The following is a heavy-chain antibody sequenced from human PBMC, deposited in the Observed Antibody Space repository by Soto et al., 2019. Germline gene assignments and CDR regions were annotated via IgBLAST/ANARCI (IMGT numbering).Heavy chain of an antibody. J-gene: IGHJ4*02. CDR2: IYRNGNT. D-gene: IGHD6-19*01. Sequence: PEGSLRLSCAASGFSVTNDYMGLFRQAPGKGLEWVSVIYRNGNTYYTDSVKGRFTISRDNSKNTLFLQMNLLSVDNEAVYYWASPAGGXYFVHCAQG. CDR1: GFSVTNDY. CDR3: ASPAGGXYFVH. V-gene: IGHV3-66*01.